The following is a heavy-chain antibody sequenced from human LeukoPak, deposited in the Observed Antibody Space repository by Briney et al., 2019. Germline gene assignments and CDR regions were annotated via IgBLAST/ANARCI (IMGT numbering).Heavy chain of an antibody. J-gene: IGHJ4*02. Sequence: GGSLRLSCAASRFIFSNYAMHWVRQAPGKGLDWVAVISYHGRDQFYADSVKGRFTISRDSSKDTLYLQMNSLRTEDTAVYYCVRQDCSGASCYLDYWGQGTLVTVSS. CDR3: VRQDCSGASCYLDY. CDR1: RFIFSNYA. D-gene: IGHD2-15*01. CDR2: ISYHGRDQ. V-gene: IGHV3-30*04.